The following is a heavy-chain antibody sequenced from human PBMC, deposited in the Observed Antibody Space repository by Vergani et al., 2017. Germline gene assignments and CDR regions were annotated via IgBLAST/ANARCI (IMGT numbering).Heavy chain of an antibody. D-gene: IGHD3-10*01. V-gene: IGHV4-34*01. CDR1: GFTFSSYS. CDR2: INHSGST. Sequence: VQLVESGGGLVQPGGSLRLSCAASGFTFSSYSMNWVRQAPGKGLEWIGEINHSGSTNYNPSLKSRVTISVDTSKNQFSLKLSSVTAADTAVYYCARGYGSGARWFDPWGQGTLVTVSS. CDR3: ARGYGSGARWFDP. J-gene: IGHJ5*02.